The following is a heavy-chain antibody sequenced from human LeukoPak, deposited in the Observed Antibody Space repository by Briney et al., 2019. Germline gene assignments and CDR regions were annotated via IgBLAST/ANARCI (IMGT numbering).Heavy chain of an antibody. CDR1: GFTFSSYE. Sequence: AGGSLRLSCAASGFTFSSYEMNWVRQAPGKGLEWVSYISSSGSTIYYADSVKGRFTISRDNAKNSLSLQMNSLRAEDTAVYYCAREGFYRSSSIYYYYYMDVWGKGTTVTVSS. CDR3: AREGFYRSSSIYYYYYMDV. CDR2: ISSSGSTI. V-gene: IGHV3-48*03. D-gene: IGHD6-6*01. J-gene: IGHJ6*03.